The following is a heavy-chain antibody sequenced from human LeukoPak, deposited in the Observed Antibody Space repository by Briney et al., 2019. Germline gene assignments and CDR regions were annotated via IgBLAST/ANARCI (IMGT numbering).Heavy chain of an antibody. CDR1: GITLSNYG. CDR3: AKRGIVIRAVIIVGFHKEAYYFDY. CDR2: ISDSGVST. J-gene: IGHJ4*02. Sequence: GGSLRLSCAVSGITLSNYGMSWVRQPPGKGLEWAPGISDSGVSTNYADSVKGRFTISRDNPKNTLYLQMNSLRAEDTAVYFCAKRGIVIRAVIIVGFHKEAYYFDYWGQGALVTVSS. D-gene: IGHD3-10*01. V-gene: IGHV3-23*01.